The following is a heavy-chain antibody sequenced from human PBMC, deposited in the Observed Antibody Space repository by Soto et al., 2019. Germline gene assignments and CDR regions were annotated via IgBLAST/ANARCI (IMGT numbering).Heavy chain of an antibody. Sequence: SETLSLTCTISGGSISSGPYSWCWIRHPPGEGLEWIGTFHYNENTYYNPSLGSRVTISVDTSKNQFSLKLSSVTAADTAVYYCASQGKPHFDSWGQGTLVTVSS. D-gene: IGHD3-10*01. CDR1: GGSISSGPYS. CDR2: FHYNENT. V-gene: IGHV4-39*01. CDR3: ASQGKPHFDS. J-gene: IGHJ4*02.